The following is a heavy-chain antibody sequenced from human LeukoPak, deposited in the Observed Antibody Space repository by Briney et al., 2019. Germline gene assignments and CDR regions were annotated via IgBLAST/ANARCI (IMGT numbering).Heavy chain of an antibody. J-gene: IGHJ4*02. V-gene: IGHV1-69*04. D-gene: IGHD1-26*01. Sequence: GASVKVSCKASGYTFTGYYMHWVRQAPGQGLEWMGRIIPILGIANYAQKFQGRVTITADKSTSTACMELSSLRSEDTAVYYCARDGNWPGYWGQGTLVTVSS. CDR3: ARDGNWPGY. CDR1: GYTFTGYY. CDR2: IIPILGIA.